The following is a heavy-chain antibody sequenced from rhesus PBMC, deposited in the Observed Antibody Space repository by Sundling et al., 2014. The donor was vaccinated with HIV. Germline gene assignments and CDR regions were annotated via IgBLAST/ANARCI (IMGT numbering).Heavy chain of an antibody. CDR1: GGSFISGHW. Sequence: QVQLQESGPAVVKPSETLSLTCVVSGGSFISGHWWSWIRQSPGTGLEWIGGIFGSGVNTKYNPSLPSRVTISIDTSKKQFSLKLTSVTAADTAVYYCARDEILEYCSGSDCEEYWYLDLWGPGTPITISS. V-gene: IGHV4-93*01. CDR2: IFGSGVNT. D-gene: IGHD2-21*01. CDR3: ARDEILEYCSGSDCEEYWYLDL. J-gene: IGHJ2*01.